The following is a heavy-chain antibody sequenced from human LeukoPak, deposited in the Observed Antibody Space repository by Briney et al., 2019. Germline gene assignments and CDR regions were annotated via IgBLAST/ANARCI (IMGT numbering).Heavy chain of an antibody. Sequence: SETLSLTCTVSGGSISSSSYYWGWIRQPPGKGLEWIGSVYYSGSTYYNPSLKSRVTISVDTSKNQFSLKLSSVTAADTAVYYCVSGSYFEFDHYWGQGTLVTVSS. CDR3: VSGSYFEFDHY. CDR1: GGSISSSSYY. CDR2: VYYSGST. J-gene: IGHJ4*02. D-gene: IGHD3-10*01. V-gene: IGHV4-39*01.